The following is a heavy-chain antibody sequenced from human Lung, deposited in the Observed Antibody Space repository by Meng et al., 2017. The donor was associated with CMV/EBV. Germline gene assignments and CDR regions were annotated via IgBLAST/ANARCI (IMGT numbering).Heavy chain of an antibody. CDR1: GGSISSGDYY. V-gene: IGHV4-30-4*08. D-gene: IGHD5-18*01. CDR3: ARALDTAMVTFDY. CDR2: IYYSGST. J-gene: IGHJ4*02. Sequence: QVQLQEPCPGLVKPSPTLSLTCTVSGGSISSGDYYWSWIRQPPGKGLEWIGYIYYSGSTYYNPSLKSRVTISVDTSKNQFSLKLSSVTAADTAVYYCARALDTAMVTFDYWGQGTLVTVSS.